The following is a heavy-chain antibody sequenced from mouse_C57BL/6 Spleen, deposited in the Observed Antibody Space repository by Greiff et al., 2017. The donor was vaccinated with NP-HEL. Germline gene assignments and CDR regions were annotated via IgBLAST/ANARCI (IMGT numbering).Heavy chain of an antibody. D-gene: IGHD2-14*01. CDR1: GYTFTDYE. CDR2: IDPETGGT. CDR3: TRRRYHYYAMDY. J-gene: IGHJ4*01. Sequence: VKLQQSGAELVRPGASVTLSCKASGYTFTDYEMHWVKQTPVHGLEWIGAIDPETGGTAYNQKFKGKAILTADKSSSTAYMELRSLTSEDSAVYYCTRRRYHYYAMDYWGQGTSVTVSS. V-gene: IGHV1-15*01.